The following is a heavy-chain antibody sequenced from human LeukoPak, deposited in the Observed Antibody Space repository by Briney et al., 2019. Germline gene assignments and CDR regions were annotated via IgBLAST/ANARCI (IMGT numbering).Heavy chain of an antibody. V-gene: IGHV3-49*04. CDR3: TRAQTEVGAKYYFDY. J-gene: IGHJ4*02. CDR2: VRGKPYGRTT. Sequence: PGGSLRLSCTASAFTFGDYAMTWVRQAPGKGLERVGFVRGKPYGRTTEYAASVKGRFTISSDDTKSIAYLQMNSLKTEDTAVYYCTRAQTEVGAKYYFDYWGQGTLVTVSS. CDR1: AFTFGDYA. D-gene: IGHD1-26*01.